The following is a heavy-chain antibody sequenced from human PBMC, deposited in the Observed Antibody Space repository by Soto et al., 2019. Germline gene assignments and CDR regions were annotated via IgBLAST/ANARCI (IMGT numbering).Heavy chain of an antibody. CDR3: AKVLGTYYYYGMDV. D-gene: IGHD1-1*01. CDR1: GFTFSSYG. J-gene: IGHJ6*02. CDR2: ISYDGSNK. V-gene: IGHV3-30*18. Sequence: HPGGSLRLSCAASGFTFSSYGMHWVRQAPGKGLEWVAVISYDGSNKYYADSVKGRFTISRDNSKNTLYLQMNSLRAEDTAVYYCAKVLGTYYYYGMDVWGQGTTVTVSS.